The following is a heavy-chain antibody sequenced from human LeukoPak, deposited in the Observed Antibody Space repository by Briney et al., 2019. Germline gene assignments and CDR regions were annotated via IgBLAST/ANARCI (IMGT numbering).Heavy chain of an antibody. CDR2: ISWNSGSI. D-gene: IGHD6-19*01. CDR1: GFTFDVYA. Sequence: GGSLRLSCAASGFTFDVYAMHWVRQAPGKGLEWVSGISWNSGSIGFADSVKGRFTISRDNAKNSLYLQMNSLRAEDTALYYCAKGANVAVAGTYWFDPWGQGTLVTVSS. CDR3: AKGANVAVAGTYWFDP. J-gene: IGHJ5*02. V-gene: IGHV3-9*01.